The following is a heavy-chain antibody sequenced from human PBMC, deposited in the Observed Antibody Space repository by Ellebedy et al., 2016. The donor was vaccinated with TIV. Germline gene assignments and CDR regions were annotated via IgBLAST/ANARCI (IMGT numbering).Heavy chain of an antibody. V-gene: IGHV3-66*01. Sequence: GESLKISCAASGFTVSSNYMNWVRQTPGKGLEWVSVFYSGGSTYYADSVKGRFTVSRDNSKNTLYLQMNSLRGEDTAVYYCVSTPGPTVGRDYWGRGTLVTVSS. CDR3: VSTPGPTVGRDY. D-gene: IGHD4-23*01. J-gene: IGHJ4*02. CDR2: FYSGGST. CDR1: GFTVSSNY.